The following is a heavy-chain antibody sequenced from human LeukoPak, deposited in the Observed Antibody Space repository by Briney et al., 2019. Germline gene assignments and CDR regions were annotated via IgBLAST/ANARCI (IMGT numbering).Heavy chain of an antibody. Sequence: QTLSLTCTFSGFSLSTSGMRVSWIRQPPGKALEWLARIDWDDDKFYSTSLKTRLSIAKDTSKNQAVLTLPNMDPVDTATYYCARAMEGSHFDYWGQGTLVTVSS. CDR1: GFSLSTSGMR. CDR3: ARAMEGSHFDY. J-gene: IGHJ4*02. CDR2: IDWDDDK. V-gene: IGHV2-70*04. D-gene: IGHD5-18*01.